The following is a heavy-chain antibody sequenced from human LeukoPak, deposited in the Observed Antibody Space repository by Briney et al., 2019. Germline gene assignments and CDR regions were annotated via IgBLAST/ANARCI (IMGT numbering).Heavy chain of an antibody. CDR2: IRSDATKN. CDR1: GFTFSNFA. CDR3: AMGPEYSYGHNDYYYYMDV. Sequence: PGGSLRLSCAASGFTFSNFAMHWVRQAPGKGLEWVAFIRSDATKNYYADSVKVRITISRDNSKNTVYLQMNSLRADDTAVYYCAMGPEYSYGHNDYYYYMDVWGKGTTVTVSS. D-gene: IGHD5-18*01. J-gene: IGHJ6*03. V-gene: IGHV3-30*02.